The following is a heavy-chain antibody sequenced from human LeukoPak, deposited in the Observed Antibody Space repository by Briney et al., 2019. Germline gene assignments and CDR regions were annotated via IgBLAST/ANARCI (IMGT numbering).Heavy chain of an antibody. J-gene: IGHJ4*02. CDR2: INGDGSST. V-gene: IGHV3-74*01. Sequence: QPGGSLRLSCAASGFTFSSYWMHWVRQAPGKGLEWVSRINGDGSSTTYADSVKGRFTISRDNAKNTLYLQMSSLSTEDTAVYYCARVSATTGRPYYFDYWGQGTLVTVSS. CDR3: ARVSATTGRPYYFDY. D-gene: IGHD1-1*01. CDR1: GFTFSSYW.